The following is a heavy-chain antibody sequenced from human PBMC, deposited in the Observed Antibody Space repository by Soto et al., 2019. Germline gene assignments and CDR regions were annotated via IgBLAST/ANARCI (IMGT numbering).Heavy chain of an antibody. CDR1: GSSISSYY. J-gene: IGHJ6*02. Sequence: SETLSLTCTVSGSSISSYYWSWIRQPPGKGLEWIGYIYYSGSTNYNPSLKSRVTISVDTSKNQFSLKLSSVTAADTAVYFCARDGYSSGWYSYYGMDVWGQGTTVTVAS. V-gene: IGHV4-59*12. CDR3: ARDGYSSGWYSYYGMDV. D-gene: IGHD6-19*01. CDR2: IYYSGST.